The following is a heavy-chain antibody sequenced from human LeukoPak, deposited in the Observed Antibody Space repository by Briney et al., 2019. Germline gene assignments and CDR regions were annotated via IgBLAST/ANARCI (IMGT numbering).Heavy chain of an antibody. V-gene: IGHV1-18*01. J-gene: IGHJ6*02. D-gene: IGHD3-3*01. CDR2: IRVSNDDA. Sequence: ASVKVSCKASGYTFTSYGISWVRQAPGQGLEWLGWIRVSNDDANYAQKLQGRVTMTPDTSTSTAYMELRSLRSEDTAVYYCARDPAQDYDFWSGYYAYYYGMDVWGQGTTVTVSS. CDR1: GYTFTSYG. CDR3: ARDPAQDYDFWSGYYAYYYGMDV.